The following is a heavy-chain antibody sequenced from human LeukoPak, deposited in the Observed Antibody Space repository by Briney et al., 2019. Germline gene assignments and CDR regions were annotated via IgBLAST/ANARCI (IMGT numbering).Heavy chain of an antibody. J-gene: IGHJ6*03. V-gene: IGHV1-8*03. CDR3: ARSPAQLRWTENYYYYYYMDV. CDR1: GYSFTSYY. D-gene: IGHD4-23*01. CDR2: MNPNSGNT. Sequence: GESLKISCKGSGYSFTSYYMHWVRQAPGQGLEWMGWMNPNSGNTGYAQKFQGRVTITRNTSISTAYMELSSLRSEDTAVYYCARSPAQLRWTENYYYYYYMDVWGKGTTVTVSS.